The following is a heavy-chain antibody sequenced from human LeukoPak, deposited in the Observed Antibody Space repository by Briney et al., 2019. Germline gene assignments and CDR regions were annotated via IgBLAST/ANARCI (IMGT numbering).Heavy chain of an antibody. J-gene: IGHJ3*02. Sequence: PSETLSLTCTVSGGSISSYYWSWIRQPPGKGLEWIGYIYYSGSTNYNPSLKSRVTISVDTSKNQFSLKLSSVTAAGTAVYYCARLGRPWDYDSSGYYPNDAFDIWGQGTMVTVSS. CDR2: IYYSGST. CDR1: GGSISSYY. CDR3: ARLGRPWDYDSSGYYPNDAFDI. D-gene: IGHD3-22*01. V-gene: IGHV4-59*01.